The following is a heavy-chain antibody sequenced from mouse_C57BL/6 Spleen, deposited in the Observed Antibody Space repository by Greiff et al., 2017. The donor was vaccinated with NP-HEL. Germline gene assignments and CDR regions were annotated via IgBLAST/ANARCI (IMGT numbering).Heavy chain of an antibody. V-gene: IGHV1-66*01. CDR1: GYSFTSYY. CDR3: ARGGIYYDYAGAY. J-gene: IGHJ3*01. CDR2: IYPGSGNT. D-gene: IGHD2-4*01. Sequence: QVQLQQSGPELVKPGASVKISCKASGYSFTSYYIHWVKQRPGQGLEWIGWIYPGSGNTKYNEKFKGKATLTADTSSSTAYMQLSSLTSEDSAVYYCARGGIYYDYAGAYWGQGTLVTVSA.